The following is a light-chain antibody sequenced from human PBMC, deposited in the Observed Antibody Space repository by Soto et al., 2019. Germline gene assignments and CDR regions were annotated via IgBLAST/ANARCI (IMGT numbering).Light chain of an antibody. CDR2: DVT. Sequence: QSVLTQPASVSGSPGQSITISCTGTSSDVGGYNYVSWYQHPPGKAPKLIIYDVTNRPSVVSNPFSGSKSGNTASLTISGLQPEDEADYYCSSYTTSNTRQTVFGTGTKVTVL. J-gene: IGLJ1*01. CDR1: SSDVGGYNY. V-gene: IGLV2-14*03. CDR3: SSYTTSNTRQTV.